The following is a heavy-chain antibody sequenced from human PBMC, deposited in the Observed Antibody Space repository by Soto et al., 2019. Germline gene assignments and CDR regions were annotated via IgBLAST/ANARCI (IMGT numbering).Heavy chain of an antibody. CDR3: ARLEGLATISYYVDF. J-gene: IGHJ4*02. Sequence: QLQLQESGPGLVKPSETLSLTCSVSGDSINSDKYYWGWIRQPPGKGLEWIGSIYFRGNTYYNPSLQTRATITLDQSKSQFSLKLNSVTAADSAVYFGARLEGLATISYYVDFWGQGALVTVSS. CDR2: IYFRGNT. V-gene: IGHV4-39*01. CDR1: GDSINSDKYY. D-gene: IGHD3-9*01.